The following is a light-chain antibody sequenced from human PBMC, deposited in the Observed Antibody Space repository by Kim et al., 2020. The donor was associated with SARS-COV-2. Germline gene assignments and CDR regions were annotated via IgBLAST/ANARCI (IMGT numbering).Light chain of an antibody. Sequence: ASVGDRVTITCRASQGISTYLAWYQQKPAKVPKRLIYDASALQSGVPSRFGGSGSGTDLTLTISSLQPEDVATYYCQKYNTVPYTFGQGTKLEF. CDR1: QGISTY. CDR2: DAS. CDR3: QKYNTVPYT. J-gene: IGKJ2*01. V-gene: IGKV1-27*01.